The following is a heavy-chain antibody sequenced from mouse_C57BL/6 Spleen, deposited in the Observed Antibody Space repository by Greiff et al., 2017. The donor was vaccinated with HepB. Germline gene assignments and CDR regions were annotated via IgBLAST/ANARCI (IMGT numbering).Heavy chain of an antibody. J-gene: IGHJ2*01. V-gene: IGHV1-50*01. Sequence: QVQLQQSGAELVKPGASVKLSCKASGYTFTSYWMQWVKQRPGQGLEWIGEIDPSDSYTNYNQKFKGKATLTVDTSSSTAYMQLSSLTSEDSAVYYCARELYGNYYWGQGTTLTVSS. CDR2: IDPSDSYT. CDR3: ARELYGNYY. CDR1: GYTFTSYW. D-gene: IGHD2-1*01.